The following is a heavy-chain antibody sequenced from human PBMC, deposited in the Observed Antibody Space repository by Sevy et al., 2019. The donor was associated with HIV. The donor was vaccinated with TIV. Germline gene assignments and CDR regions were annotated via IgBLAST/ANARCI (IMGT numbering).Heavy chain of an antibody. CDR1: GLTFSSHA. CDR2: ISSAGSNK. D-gene: IGHD6-19*01. V-gene: IGHV3-30-3*01. Sequence: GGSLRLSCAASGLTFSSHAMHWVRQAPGKGLEWVAVISSAGSNKYYADSVKGRFTISRDNPKNTLYLQMNSLRPEDTAVYYCTRDAGYSIAWSPSDYWGQGTLVTVSP. J-gene: IGHJ4*02. CDR3: TRDAGYSIAWSPSDY.